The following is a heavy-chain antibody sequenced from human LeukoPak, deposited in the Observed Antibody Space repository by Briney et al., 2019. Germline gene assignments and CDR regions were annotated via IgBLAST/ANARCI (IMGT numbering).Heavy chain of an antibody. Sequence: GASVKVSCKASGYTFTSYDINWVRQATGQGLEWMGWMNPNSGNTGYAQKFQGRVTMTRNTSISTAYMELSNLRSEDTAVYYCARLHLWPITFGGGLGDFDYWGQGTLVTVSS. D-gene: IGHD3-16*01. V-gene: IGHV1-8*01. CDR1: GYTFTSYD. CDR2: MNPNSGNT. CDR3: ARLHLWPITFGGGLGDFDY. J-gene: IGHJ4*02.